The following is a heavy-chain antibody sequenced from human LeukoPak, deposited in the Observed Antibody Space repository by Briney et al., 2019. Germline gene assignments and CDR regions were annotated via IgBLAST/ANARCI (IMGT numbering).Heavy chain of an antibody. CDR3: AKETDYGGNSGSGY. D-gene: IGHD4-23*01. J-gene: IGHJ4*02. CDR1: GFTFSSYE. CDR2: ISSSGSTI. V-gene: IGHV3-48*03. Sequence: GGSLRLSCAASGFTFSSYEMNWVRQAPGKGLEWVSYISSSGSTIYYADSVKGRFTISRDNSKNTLYLQMNSLRAEDTAVYYCAKETDYGGNSGSGYWGQGTLVTVSS.